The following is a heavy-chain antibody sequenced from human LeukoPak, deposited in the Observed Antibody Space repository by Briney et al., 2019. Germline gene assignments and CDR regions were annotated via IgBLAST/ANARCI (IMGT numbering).Heavy chain of an antibody. CDR3: ARAYSVAATPAEYFQH. Sequence: GGSLRLSCAASGFTFSNAWMSWVRQAPGKGLEWVAVIWYDGSNKYYADSVKGRFTISRDNSKNTLYLQMNSLRAEDTAVYYCARAYSVAATPAEYFQHWGQGTLVTVSS. J-gene: IGHJ1*01. CDR2: IWYDGSNK. CDR1: GFTFSNAW. V-gene: IGHV3-33*08. D-gene: IGHD2-15*01.